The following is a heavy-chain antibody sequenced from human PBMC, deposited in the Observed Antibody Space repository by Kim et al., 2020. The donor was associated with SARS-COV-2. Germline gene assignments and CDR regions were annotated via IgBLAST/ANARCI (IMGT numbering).Heavy chain of an antibody. CDR2: ISYDGSNK. V-gene: IGHV3-30*04. J-gene: IGHJ6*02. CDR1: GFTFSSYA. Sequence: GGSLRLSCAASGFTFSSYAMHWVRQAPGKGLEWVAVISYDGSNKYYADSVKGRFTISRDNSKNTLYLQMNSLRAEDTAVYYCARDCSYSNYYGMDVWGQGTTVTVSS. D-gene: IGHD2-15*01. CDR3: ARDCSYSNYYGMDV.